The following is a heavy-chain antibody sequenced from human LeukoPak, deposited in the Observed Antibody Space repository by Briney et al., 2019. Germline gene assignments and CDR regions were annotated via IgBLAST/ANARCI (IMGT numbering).Heavy chain of an antibody. CDR1: RFTFSAYT. CDR3: AKERQTGDYFTSDS. D-gene: IGHD4-17*01. V-gene: IGHV3-23*01. J-gene: IGHJ4*02. Sequence: GGSLRLSCAASRFTFSAYTMIWVRKAPGEGLKWLSSINGRGDSWYTESVKGRFTISRDNGENTLYLQMSSLRVDDTAVYFCAKERQTGDYFTSDSWGQGTLVTVSS. CDR2: INGRGDS.